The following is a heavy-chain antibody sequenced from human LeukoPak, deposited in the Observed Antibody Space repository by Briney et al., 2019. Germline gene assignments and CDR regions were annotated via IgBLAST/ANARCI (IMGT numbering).Heavy chain of an antibody. CDR1: GATLHSFA. CDR3: TKDLMTGFSSGWYFGY. V-gene: IGHV3-23*01. CDR2: TSGTEDST. D-gene: IGHD6-19*01. Sequence: GGSLRLSCAASGATLHSFAMSWVRQAPGKGLEWLAVTSGTEDSTHYADSVRGRFVISTDSSKKSLYLQMNSLRAEDTAVYYCTKDLMTGFSSGWYFGYWGLGTLVTVSS. J-gene: IGHJ4*02.